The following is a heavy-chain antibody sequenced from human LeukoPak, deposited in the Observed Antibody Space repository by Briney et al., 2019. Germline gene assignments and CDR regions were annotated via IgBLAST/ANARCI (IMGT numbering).Heavy chain of an antibody. CDR3: ARDLGSGYLLTFGY. CDR2: IIPILGIA. CDR1: GGTFSSYA. V-gene: IGHV1-69*04. Sequence: ASVKVSCKASGGTFSSYAISWVRQAPGQGLEWMGRIIPILGIANYAQKFQGRVTITADKSTSTAYMELSSLRSEDTAVYYCARDLGSGYLLTFGYWGQGALVTVSS. J-gene: IGHJ4*02. D-gene: IGHD3-3*01.